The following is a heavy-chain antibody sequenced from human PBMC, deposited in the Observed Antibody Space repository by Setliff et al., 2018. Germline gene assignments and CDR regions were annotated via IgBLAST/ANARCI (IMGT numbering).Heavy chain of an antibody. V-gene: IGHV1-18*01. D-gene: IGHD2-8*01. J-gene: IGHJ4*02. CDR2: ISPRTGST. CDR3: SRLVRFCTRTACQRLSGGEF. CDR1: GYTFDDYG. Sequence: ASVKVSCKTSGYTFDDYGIAWVRQAPGQGLEWMGWISPRTGSTYYTPKLHGRVTLTTDTSARTAYMELRSLSSDDTAVYYCSRLVRFCTRTACQRLSGGEFWGQGTLVTVSS.